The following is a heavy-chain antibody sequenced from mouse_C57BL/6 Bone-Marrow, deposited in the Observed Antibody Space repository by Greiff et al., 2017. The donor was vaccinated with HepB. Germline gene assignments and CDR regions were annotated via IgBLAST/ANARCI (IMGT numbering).Heavy chain of an antibody. CDR3: ASHYYSNSFAY. V-gene: IGHV5-12*01. CDR2: ISNGGGST. CDR1: GFTFSDYY. J-gene: IGHJ3*01. Sequence: EVQVVESGGGLVQPGGSLKLSCAASGFTFSDYYMYWVRQTPEKRLEWVAYISNGGGSTYYPDTVKGRFTISRDNAKNTLYLQMSRLKSEDTAMYYCASHYYSNSFAYWGQGTLVTVSA. D-gene: IGHD2-5*01.